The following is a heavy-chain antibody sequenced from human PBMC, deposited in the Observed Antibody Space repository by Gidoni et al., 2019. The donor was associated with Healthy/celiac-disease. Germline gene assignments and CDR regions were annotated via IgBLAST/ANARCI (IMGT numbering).Heavy chain of an antibody. J-gene: IGHJ6*02. CDR3: ARDEEYYDYVWGSYRKYGMDV. V-gene: IGHV3-48*03. Sequence: EVQLVESGGGLVQPGGSLRLSCAASGFTFSSYEMNWVRQAPGKGLDWVSYISSSGSTIYYADSVKGRFTISRDNAKNSLYLQMNSLRAEDTAVYYCARDEEYYDYVWGSYRKYGMDVWGQGTTVTVSS. D-gene: IGHD3-16*02. CDR1: GFTFSSYE. CDR2: ISSSGSTI.